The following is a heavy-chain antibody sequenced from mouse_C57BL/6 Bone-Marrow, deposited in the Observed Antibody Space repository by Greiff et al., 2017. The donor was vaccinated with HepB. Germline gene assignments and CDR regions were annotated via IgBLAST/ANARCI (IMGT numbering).Heavy chain of an antibody. D-gene: IGHD2-4*01. Sequence: EVKLQESGPELVKPGASVKIPCKASGYTFTDYNMDWVKQSHGKSLEWIGDINPNNGGTIYNQKFKGKATLTVDKSSSTAYMELRSLTSEDTAVYYCAHYDYDKGFAYWGQGTLVTVSA. CDR3: AHYDYDKGFAY. CDR2: INPNNGGT. V-gene: IGHV1-18*01. J-gene: IGHJ3*01. CDR1: GYTFTDYN.